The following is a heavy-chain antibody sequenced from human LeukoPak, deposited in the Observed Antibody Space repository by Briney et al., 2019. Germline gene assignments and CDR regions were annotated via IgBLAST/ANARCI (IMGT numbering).Heavy chain of an antibody. Sequence: GGSLRLSCAASGFTFSSYAITWVRQAPGKGLEWVSSIRSTGDSTFYADSVKGRFTISRDNSKNTVYLQMNSLRAEDTAVYYCARDGSEYTMLYMDVWGKGTTVTVSS. D-gene: IGHD2-2*01. J-gene: IGHJ6*03. V-gene: IGHV3-23*01. CDR2: IRSTGDST. CDR1: GFTFSSYA. CDR3: ARDGSEYTMLYMDV.